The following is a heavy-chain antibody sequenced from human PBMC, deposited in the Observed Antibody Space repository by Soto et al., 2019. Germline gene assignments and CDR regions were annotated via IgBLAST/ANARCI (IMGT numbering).Heavy chain of an antibody. CDR1: GGSVSSGSYY. CDR2: IYYSGST. J-gene: IGHJ5*02. V-gene: IGHV4-61*01. D-gene: IGHD6-13*01. Sequence: SETLSLTCPVSGGSVSSGSYYWRWIRQPPGKGLEWIGYIYYSGSTNYNPSLKSRVTISVDTSKNQFSLKLSSVTAADTAVYYCARQQQLVRRFWFDPWGQGTLVT. CDR3: ARQQQLVRRFWFDP.